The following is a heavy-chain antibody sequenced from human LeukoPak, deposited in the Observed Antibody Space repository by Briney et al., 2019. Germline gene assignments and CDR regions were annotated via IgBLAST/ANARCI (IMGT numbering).Heavy chain of an antibody. CDR3: AKQGYTTSWLYFDY. Sequence: GGSLRLSCAAPGFTFSSYAMSWVRQAPGKGLEWVSAISGSGDRIYYADSVKGRFTISRDNSKNTLYLQMNSLRAEDTAVYYCAKQGYTTSWLYFDYWGQGTLVAVSS. V-gene: IGHV3-23*01. CDR1: GFTFSSYA. D-gene: IGHD6-13*01. J-gene: IGHJ4*02. CDR2: ISGSGDRI.